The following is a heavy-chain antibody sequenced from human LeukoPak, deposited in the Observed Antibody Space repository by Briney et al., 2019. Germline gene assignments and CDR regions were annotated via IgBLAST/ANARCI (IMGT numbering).Heavy chain of an antibody. Sequence: ASVKVSCKASGGTFSSYGISWVRQAPGQGLEWMGWISPYNGNTNYAQKIQGRVTMTTDTSTSTAYMELRSLRSDDTAVYYCARSITMIRGVHDAFDFWGQGTMVTVST. J-gene: IGHJ3*01. CDR3: ARSITMIRGVHDAFDF. D-gene: IGHD3-10*01. CDR2: ISPYNGNT. CDR1: GGTFSSYG. V-gene: IGHV1-18*01.